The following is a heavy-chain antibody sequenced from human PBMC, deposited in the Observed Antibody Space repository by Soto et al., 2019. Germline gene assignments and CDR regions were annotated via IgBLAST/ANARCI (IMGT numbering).Heavy chain of an antibody. V-gene: IGHV4-30-2*01. J-gene: IGHJ4*02. CDR3: ASWGGIASPAYDGSLAPYDY. CDR1: GGSITSGGYS. CDR2: ISHSGST. D-gene: IGHD6-13*01. Sequence: PCLTCAVSGGSITSGGYSWSWIRQPPVKGLEWIGYISHSGSTYYNPSLKSRVTISVDRSKNQFSLKLSSVTAADTAVYYCASWGGIASPAYDGSLAPYDYWGQGTLVTVSS.